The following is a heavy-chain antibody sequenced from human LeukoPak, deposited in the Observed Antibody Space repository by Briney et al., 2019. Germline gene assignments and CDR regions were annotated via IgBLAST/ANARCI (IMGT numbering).Heavy chain of an antibody. Sequence: ASVKVSCKASGYTFTGYYMHWVRQAPGQGLEWMGWINPNSGGTNYAQKFQGRVTMTRDTSISTAYMELSRLRSDDTAGFFFARVPKVRGMDYWGRGTLVTVSS. CDR1: GYTFTGYY. CDR3: ARVPKVRGMDY. CDR2: INPNSGGT. J-gene: IGHJ4*02. V-gene: IGHV1-2*02. D-gene: IGHD1-1*01.